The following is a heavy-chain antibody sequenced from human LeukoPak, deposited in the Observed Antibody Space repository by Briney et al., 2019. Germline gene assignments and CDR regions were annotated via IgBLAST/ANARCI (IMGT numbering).Heavy chain of an antibody. J-gene: IGHJ4*02. CDR2: ISGSGAGT. D-gene: IGHD3-22*01. V-gene: IGHV3-23*01. Sequence: GGSLRLSSAASGFTFSSFALSWVRHAPGKGLGWVSAISGSGAGTYYADSVKGRFTISRDNSKNTLYLQMTGLRAEDTAVYYCAKVLHYYDDNTSPGYWGRGTLVTVSS. CDR1: GFTFSSFA. CDR3: AKVLHYYDDNTSPGY.